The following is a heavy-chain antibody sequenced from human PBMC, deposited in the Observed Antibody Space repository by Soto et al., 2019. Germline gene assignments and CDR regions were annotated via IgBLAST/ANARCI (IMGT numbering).Heavy chain of an antibody. CDR1: GFSFKSYW. CDR3: ERHFGDVKRYFDH. J-gene: IGHJ4*02. V-gene: IGHV3-7*01. CDR2: IREDGTEK. Sequence: GGSLRLSCAASGFSFKSYWMSWVRQAPGKGLEWVANIREDGTEKNYVDSVKGRFTISRDNAKDSLFLQMNSLRAEDTGVYYCERHFGDVKRYFDHWGQGTLVTVSS. D-gene: IGHD4-17*01.